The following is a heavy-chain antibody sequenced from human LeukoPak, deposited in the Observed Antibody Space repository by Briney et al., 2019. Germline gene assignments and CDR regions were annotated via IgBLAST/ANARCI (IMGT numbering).Heavy chain of an antibody. D-gene: IGHD3-16*01. V-gene: IGHV3-7*03. CDR3: ARGGGLDV. CDR2: INHNGNVN. J-gene: IGHJ6*02. CDR1: GFTFNNYA. Sequence: GGSLRLSCAASGFTFNNYAMSWVRQAPGKGLEWVASINHNGNVNYYVDSVKGRFTISRDNAKNSLYLQMSNLRAEDTAVYFCARGGGLDVWGQGATVTVSS.